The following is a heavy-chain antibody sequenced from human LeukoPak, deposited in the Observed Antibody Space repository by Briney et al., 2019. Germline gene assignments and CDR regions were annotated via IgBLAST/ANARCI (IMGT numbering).Heavy chain of an antibody. CDR2: IYHSGST. CDR1: GYSISSGYY. J-gene: IGHJ4*02. V-gene: IGHV4-38-2*02. D-gene: IGHD6-6*01. CDR3: ARVESSSSDPFDY. Sequence: SETLSLTCTVSGYSISSGYYWGWIRQPPGKGLEWIGSIYHSGSTYYNPSLKSRVTISVDTSKNQFSLKLSSVTAADTAVYYCARVESSSSDPFDYWGQGTLVTVSS.